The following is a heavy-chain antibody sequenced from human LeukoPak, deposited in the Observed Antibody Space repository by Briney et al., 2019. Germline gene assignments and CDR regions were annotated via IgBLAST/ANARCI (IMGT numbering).Heavy chain of an antibody. J-gene: IGHJ4*02. CDR1: GGTFSSYA. CDR2: IIPIFGTA. CDR3: ARDGPRGSGWYGDY. Sequence: ASVKVSCKASGGTFSSYAISWVRQAPGQGLEWMGGIIPIFGTANYAQKFQGRVTMTRDTSTSTVYMELSSLRSEDTAVYYCARDGPRGSGWYGDYWGQGTLVTVSS. V-gene: IGHV1-69*05. D-gene: IGHD6-19*01.